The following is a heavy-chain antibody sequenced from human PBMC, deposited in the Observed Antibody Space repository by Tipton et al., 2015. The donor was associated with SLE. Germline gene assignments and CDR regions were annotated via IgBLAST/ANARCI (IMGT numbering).Heavy chain of an antibody. CDR3: ANEIRPNDY. Sequence: SLRLSCAASGFYFDDYAMHWVRQAPGKGLEWIAGLTWDSAGMGYMDSVQGRFTISRDNSKNTLYLQMNSLRADDTAVYYCANEIRPNDYWGQGTLVTVSS. CDR1: GFYFDDYA. CDR2: LTWDSAGM. V-gene: IGHV3-9*01. J-gene: IGHJ4*02.